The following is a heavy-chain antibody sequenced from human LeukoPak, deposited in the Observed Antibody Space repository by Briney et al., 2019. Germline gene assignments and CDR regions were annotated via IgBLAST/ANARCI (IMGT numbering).Heavy chain of an antibody. Sequence: GGSLRLSCAASGFTFSSYDMHWVRQATGKGLEWVSAIGTAGDTYYPGSVKGRFTTSRENAKNSLYLQMNSLRAGDTAVYYCARARLDAFDILGQGTMVTVCS. CDR1: GFTFSSYD. D-gene: IGHD6-19*01. J-gene: IGHJ3*02. CDR2: IGTAGDT. CDR3: ARARLDAFDI. V-gene: IGHV3-13*01.